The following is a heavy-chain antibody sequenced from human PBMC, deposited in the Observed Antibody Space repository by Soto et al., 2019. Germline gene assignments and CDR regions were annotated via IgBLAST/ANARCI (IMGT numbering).Heavy chain of an antibody. J-gene: IGHJ4*02. CDR2: INHSGST. Sequence: SETLSLTCAVYGGSFSGYYWSWIRQPPGKGLEWIGEINHSGSTNYNPSLKSRVTISVDTSKNQFSLKLSSVTAADTAVYYCERGTVTTLDYWGQGTLVTVSS. CDR1: GGSFSGYY. D-gene: IGHD4-4*01. CDR3: ERGTVTTLDY. V-gene: IGHV4-34*01.